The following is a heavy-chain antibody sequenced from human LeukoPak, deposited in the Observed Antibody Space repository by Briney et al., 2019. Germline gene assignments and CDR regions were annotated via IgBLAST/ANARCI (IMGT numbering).Heavy chain of an antibody. CDR3: ARSIVGATDFDY. Sequence: ASVKVSCKASGYTFTSYDINWVRQAPGQGLEWMGWMNPNSGDTGYPQKFQGRVTMTRDTSITTAYMELSSLRSEDTAVYYCARSIVGATDFDYWGQGTLVTVSS. D-gene: IGHD1-26*01. CDR1: GYTFTSYD. J-gene: IGHJ4*02. V-gene: IGHV1-8*01. CDR2: MNPNSGDT.